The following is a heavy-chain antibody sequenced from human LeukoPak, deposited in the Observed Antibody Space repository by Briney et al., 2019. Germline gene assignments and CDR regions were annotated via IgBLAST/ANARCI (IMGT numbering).Heavy chain of an antibody. CDR2: IYYSRST. J-gene: IGHJ5*02. V-gene: IGHV4-59*08. CDR1: GGSISSYY. CDR3: ARHDGGWFDP. Sequence: SETLSLTCTVSGGSISSYYWSWIRQPPGKGLEWIGYIYYSRSTNYNPSLKSRVTISVDTSKNQFSLKLSSVTAADTAVYYCARHDGGWFDPWGQGTLVTVSS.